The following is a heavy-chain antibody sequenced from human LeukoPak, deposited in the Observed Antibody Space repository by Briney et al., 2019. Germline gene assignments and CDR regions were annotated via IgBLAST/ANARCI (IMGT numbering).Heavy chain of an antibody. CDR1: GVSISSYY. V-gene: IGHV4-59*01. Sequence: TSETLSLTCTVSGVSISSYYWSWIRQPPGKGLEWIGYIYYSGYTNYNPSLKSRVTISGDTSKNQFSLKLSSVTAADTAVYYCARVLSGYSYGIFDYWGQGTLVTVSS. CDR3: ARVLSGYSYGIFDY. D-gene: IGHD5-18*01. J-gene: IGHJ4*02. CDR2: IYYSGYT.